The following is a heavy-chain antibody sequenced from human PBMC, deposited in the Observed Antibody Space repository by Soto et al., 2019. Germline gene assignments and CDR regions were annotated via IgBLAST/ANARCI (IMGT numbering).Heavy chain of an antibody. J-gene: IGHJ4*02. CDR3: ARDFEY. CDR1: GFTFSTFW. Sequence: EVQLVESGGGLVQPGGSLRLSCEASGFTFSTFWMHWVRQAPGKGLVWVSRINSDGSSTYYADSVKGRVTISRDNAMNTLYLQVKILRPEDQAVYYCARDFEYWGQGTLVTVSS. V-gene: IGHV3-74*01. CDR2: INSDGSST.